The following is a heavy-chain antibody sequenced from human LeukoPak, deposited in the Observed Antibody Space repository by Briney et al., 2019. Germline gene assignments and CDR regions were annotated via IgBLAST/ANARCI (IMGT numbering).Heavy chain of an antibody. V-gene: IGHV3-30*18. CDR1: GFTFSSYG. Sequence: GGSLRLSCAASGFTFSSYGMHWVRQAPGKGLEWVAVISYDGSNKYYADSVKGRFTISRDNSKNTLYLQMNSLRAEDTAVYYCAKDSSGSYFMDDFDYWGQGTLVTVSS. D-gene: IGHD1-26*01. CDR2: ISYDGSNK. CDR3: AKDSSGSYFMDDFDY. J-gene: IGHJ4*02.